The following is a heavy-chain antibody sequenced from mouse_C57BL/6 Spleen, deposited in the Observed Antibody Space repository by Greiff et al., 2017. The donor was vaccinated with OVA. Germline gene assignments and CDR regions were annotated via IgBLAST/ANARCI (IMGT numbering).Heavy chain of an antibody. V-gene: IGHV1-54*01. CDR3: AGSIDPDYAMDY. Sequence: VQLQQSGAELVRPGTSVKVSCKASGYAFTNYLIEWVKQRPGQGLEWIGVINPGSGGTNYNEKFKGKATLTADKSSSTAYMQLSSLTSEDSAVYFCAGSIDPDYAMDYWGQGTSVTVSS. CDR2: INPGSGGT. J-gene: IGHJ4*01. CDR1: GYAFTNYL.